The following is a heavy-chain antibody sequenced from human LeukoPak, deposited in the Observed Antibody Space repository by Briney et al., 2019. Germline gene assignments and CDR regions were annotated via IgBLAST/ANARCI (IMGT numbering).Heavy chain of an antibody. CDR2: ISGSGDST. D-gene: IGHD6-19*01. J-gene: IGHJ2*01. V-gene: IGHV3-23*01. Sequence: GGSLRLSCAASGFTFSSYVMSWVRQAPGKGLEWVSAISGSGDSTYYADSVKGRFTISRDNSKNTVYLQMNSLRGEDTAVYYCAKDFQNSSGWYWGCFDLWGRGTLVTVSS. CDR1: GFTFSSYV. CDR3: AKDFQNSSGWYWGCFDL.